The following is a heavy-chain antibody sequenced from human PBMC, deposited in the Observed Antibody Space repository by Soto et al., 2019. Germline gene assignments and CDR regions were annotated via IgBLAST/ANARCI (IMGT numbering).Heavy chain of an antibody. J-gene: IGHJ4*02. CDR1: GFTFGTYG. D-gene: IGHD3-16*02. V-gene: IGHV3-33*01. CDR3: ARASIYRPSDY. CDR2: IWSDGTNK. Sequence: GGSLRLSCAASGFTFGTYGMHWVRQAPGKGLEWVAVIWSDGTNKYYADSVRGRFTISRDTSKNTLFLQMNSLRAEDTAVYYCARASIYRPSDYWGQGTLVTVSS.